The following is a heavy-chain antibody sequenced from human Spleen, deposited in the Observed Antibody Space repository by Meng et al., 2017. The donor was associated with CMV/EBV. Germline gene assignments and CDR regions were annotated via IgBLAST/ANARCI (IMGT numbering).Heavy chain of an antibody. V-gene: IGHV3-30*04. J-gene: IGHJ5*02. CDR2: ISYDGSNK. CDR1: TFSICA. D-gene: IGHD2-2*01. Sequence: TFSICAMYWVRQAPGKGLEWVALISYDGSNKYYADTVKGRFTISRDNSKNPLYLQMNSLRAEDTAVYYCARGAYCSSTSCHGDWFDPWGQGTLVTVSS. CDR3: ARGAYCSSTSCHGDWFDP.